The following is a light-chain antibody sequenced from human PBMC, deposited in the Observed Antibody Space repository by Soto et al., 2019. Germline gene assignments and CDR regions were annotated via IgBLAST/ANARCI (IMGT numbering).Light chain of an antibody. CDR3: QQYYSTWWT. CDR2: WAS. Sequence: DIVMTQSPDSLAVSLGERATINCKSSQSVLYSSNNKNYLAWYQQKPGQPPKLLIYWASTRESGVPDRFSGSGSGTDFTLTISSLQDEDVAVYYCQQYYSTWWTFGQGTKVEI. V-gene: IGKV4-1*01. J-gene: IGKJ1*01. CDR1: QSVLYSSNNKNY.